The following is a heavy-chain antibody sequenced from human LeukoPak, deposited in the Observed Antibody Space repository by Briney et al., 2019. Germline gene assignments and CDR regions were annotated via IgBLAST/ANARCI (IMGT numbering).Heavy chain of an antibody. CDR1: GFTVSSNY. D-gene: IGHD3-10*01. V-gene: IGHV3-66*01. Sequence: GGSLRLSCAASGFTVSSNYMSWVRQAPGKGLEWVSVIYSGGSTYYADSVKGRFTISRDNSKNTLYLQMNSLRAEDTAVYYCAKTEMSDVLLWFGESPGSFDIWGQGTMVTVSS. CDR3: AKTEMSDVLLWFGESPGSFDI. CDR2: IYSGGST. J-gene: IGHJ3*02.